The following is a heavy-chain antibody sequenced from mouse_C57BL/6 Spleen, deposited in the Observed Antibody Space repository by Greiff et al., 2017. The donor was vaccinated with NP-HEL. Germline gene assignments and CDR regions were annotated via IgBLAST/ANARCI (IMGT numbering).Heavy chain of an antibody. CDR2: IHPNSGST. CDR3: AREERYYGSSYDDWYFEV. CDR1: GYTFTSYW. D-gene: IGHD1-1*01. J-gene: IGHJ1*03. V-gene: IGHV1-64*01. Sequence: QVQLQQPGAELVKPGASVKLSCKASGYTFTSYWMHWVTQRPGQGLEWIGMIHPNSGSTNYNEKFKSKATLTVDKSSSTAYMQLSSLTSEDSAVYYCAREERYYGSSYDDWYFEVWGTGTTVTVSS.